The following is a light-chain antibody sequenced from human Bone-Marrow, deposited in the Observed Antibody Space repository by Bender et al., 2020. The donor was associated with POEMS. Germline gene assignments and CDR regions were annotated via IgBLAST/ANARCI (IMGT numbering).Light chain of an antibody. CDR1: SSNIGSND. CDR2: RND. CDR3: AVWDDSLRGVV. J-gene: IGLJ2*01. Sequence: QSVLTQTPSASGTPGQRVTISCSGSSSNIGSNDVSWYQHLPGTAPKLLIYRNDQRPSVVPDRFSGSKSGTSASLAISGLRSEDEGDYFCAVWDDSLRGVVFGGGTKLTVL. V-gene: IGLV1-47*01.